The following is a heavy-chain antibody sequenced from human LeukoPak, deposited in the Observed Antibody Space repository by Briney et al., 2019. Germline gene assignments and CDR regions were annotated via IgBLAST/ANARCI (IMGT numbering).Heavy chain of an antibody. V-gene: IGHV3-23*01. CDR2: ISSSGVGT. D-gene: IGHD2-21*02. Sequence: GGSLRLSCAASRLSFSSYAMSWVRQAPGKGLEWVSGISSSGVGTYYADSVKGRFTISRDNSKNTLYLQMSSLRAEDTAIYYCVTERCGGDCYPRAYYYFGLDVWGQGTTVTVSS. CDR3: VTERCGGDCYPRAYYYFGLDV. J-gene: IGHJ6*02. CDR1: RLSFSSYA.